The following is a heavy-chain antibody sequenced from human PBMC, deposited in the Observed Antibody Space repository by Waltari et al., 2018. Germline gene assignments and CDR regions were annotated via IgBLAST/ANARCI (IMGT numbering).Heavy chain of an antibody. CDR3: QAVLYG. CDR2: INSDGTTT. V-gene: IGHV3-74*01. J-gene: IGHJ4*02. CDR1: GFTFMNSY. Sequence: EVQLVQSGGGLVQPGGSLRLSCAASGFTFMNSYRHWVRQAPGKEPMWGSRINSDGTTTNYADSVKGRFTISRDNARNTLYLQMNSLRVEDTALYFCQAVLYGWGQGTLVTVSS. D-gene: IGHD2-8*01.